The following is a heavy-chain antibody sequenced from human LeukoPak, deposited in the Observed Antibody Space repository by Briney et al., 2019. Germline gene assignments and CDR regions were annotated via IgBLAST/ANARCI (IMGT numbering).Heavy chain of an antibody. CDR2: IREDGSEK. V-gene: IGHV3-7*04. CDR3: ARGGRVGAFDY. D-gene: IGHD1-26*01. Sequence: GGSLRLSCAASGFTFSSYEMNWVRQAPGKGLEWVANIREDGSEKYYVDSVKGRFTISRDNAKNSLYLQMNSLRAEDTAVYYCARGGRVGAFDYWGQGTLVTVSS. J-gene: IGHJ4*02. CDR1: GFTFSSYE.